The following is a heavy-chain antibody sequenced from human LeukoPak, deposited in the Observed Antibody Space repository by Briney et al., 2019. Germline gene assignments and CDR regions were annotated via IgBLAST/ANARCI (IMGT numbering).Heavy chain of an antibody. CDR2: IYHTGST. V-gene: IGHV4-59*01. Sequence: SETLSVTCTVSGGSIVGYFLSWTRQPLGKGLEWIGYIYHTGSTSYNPSLKSRVTISVDTSTNQFSLMLNSVTAADTAVYYCARESWVGGDLRDMRWGQGTLVTVSS. D-gene: IGHD3-10*01. J-gene: IGHJ4*02. CDR1: GGSIVGYF. CDR3: ARESWVGGDLRDMR.